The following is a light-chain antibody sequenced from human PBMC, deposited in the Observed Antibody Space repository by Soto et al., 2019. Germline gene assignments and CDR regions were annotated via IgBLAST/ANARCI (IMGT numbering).Light chain of an antibody. Sequence: QSVLTQPRSVSGSPGQSVTISCTGTSSDVGGYNYVSWYQQHPGKAPKLMIYDVSKRPSGVPDRFSGSKPGNTASLTISGLQAEDEADYYCCSYAGSYTFDVFGTGTKV. J-gene: IGLJ1*01. CDR1: SSDVGGYNY. CDR2: DVS. CDR3: CSYAGSYTFDV. V-gene: IGLV2-11*01.